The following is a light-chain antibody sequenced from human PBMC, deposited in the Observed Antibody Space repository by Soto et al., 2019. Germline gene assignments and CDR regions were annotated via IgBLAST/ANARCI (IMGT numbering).Light chain of an antibody. V-gene: IGLV2-8*01. Sequence: QSALTQPPSASRSPGQSVTISCTGTSSDVGGYNYVSWYQQHPGKAPKLMIYEVSKRPSGVPDRFSGSKSGNTASLTVSGLQAEDEADYYCSSYTSSSSYVSGTVTNVNVL. J-gene: IGLJ1*01. CDR3: SSYTSSSSYV. CDR1: SSDVGGYNY. CDR2: EVS.